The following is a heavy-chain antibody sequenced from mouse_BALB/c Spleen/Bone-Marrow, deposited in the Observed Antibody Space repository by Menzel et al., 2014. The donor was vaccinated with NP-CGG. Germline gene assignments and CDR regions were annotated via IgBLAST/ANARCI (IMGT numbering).Heavy chain of an antibody. V-gene: IGHV3-1*02. D-gene: IGHD2-2*01. Sequence: VQLQQSGPDLVKPSQSLSLTCTVTGYSITSGYSWHWIRQFPGNKLEWMGYIHYSGSTNYNPSLKSLISITRDTSKNQFFLQLISVTTEDTATYYCARGENYGYDGFAYWGQGTLVTVSA. CDR1: GYSITSGYS. J-gene: IGHJ3*01. CDR2: IHYSGST. CDR3: ARGENYGYDGFAY.